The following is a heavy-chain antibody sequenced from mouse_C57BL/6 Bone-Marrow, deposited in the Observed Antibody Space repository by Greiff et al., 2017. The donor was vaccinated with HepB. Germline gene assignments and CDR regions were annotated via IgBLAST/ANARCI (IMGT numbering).Heavy chain of an antibody. J-gene: IGHJ2*01. CDR3: AREGYYYGSSDY. CDR1: GFTFSSYA. CDR2: ISDGGSYT. D-gene: IGHD1-1*01. V-gene: IGHV5-4*01. Sequence: EVKLMESGGGLVKPGGSLKLSCAASGFTFSSYAMSWVRQTPEKRLEWVATISDGGSYTYYPDNVKGRCTIARDNAKNNLYLQMSHLKSEDTAMYYCAREGYYYGSSDYWGQGTTLTVSS.